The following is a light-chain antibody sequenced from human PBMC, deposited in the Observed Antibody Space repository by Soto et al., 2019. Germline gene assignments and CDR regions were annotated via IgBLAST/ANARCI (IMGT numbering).Light chain of an antibody. J-gene: IGKJ1*01. Sequence: DIQMTQSPSSLSASVGDRVTITCRASQSIGSYVHWYQQKVGKAPKLLIYAASSLQSGVPSRFIGSESGTDFTLTISSLQPEDFATYYCQQTFSNPPWTFGQGTKVEIK. CDR1: QSIGSY. CDR3: QQTFSNPPWT. V-gene: IGKV1-39*01. CDR2: AAS.